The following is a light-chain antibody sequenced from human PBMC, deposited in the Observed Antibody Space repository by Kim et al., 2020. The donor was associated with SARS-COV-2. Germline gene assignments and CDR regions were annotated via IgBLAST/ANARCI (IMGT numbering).Light chain of an antibody. J-gene: IGKJ1*01. Sequence: QAPSALSASVGERVTITCRASQGIGNHLAWYQQKPGKVPKLLIYAASTLFSGSRSGTDFTLTISSLQPEDVATYYCQKYDIAPRTFGQGTKVDIK. CDR3: QKYDIAPRT. V-gene: IGKV1-27*01. CDR2: AAS. CDR1: QGIGNH.